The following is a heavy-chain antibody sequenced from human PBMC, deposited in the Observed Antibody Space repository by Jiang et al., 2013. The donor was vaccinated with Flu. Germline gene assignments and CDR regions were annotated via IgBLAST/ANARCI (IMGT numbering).Heavy chain of an antibody. D-gene: IGHD3-22*01. J-gene: IGHJ5*02. CDR1: EFTLRTYN. CDR2: ISSDSSSI. V-gene: IGHV3-48*02. CDR3: ARDDYDNSGYCP. Sequence: VQLLESGGDLVQPGGSLRLSCAASEFTLRTYNMNWVRQAPGKGLEWLSYISSDSSSIYYADSVKGRFTISRDNAKNSLYLQMNSLRDEDTAVYYCARDDYDNSGYCPWGQGTLVTVSS.